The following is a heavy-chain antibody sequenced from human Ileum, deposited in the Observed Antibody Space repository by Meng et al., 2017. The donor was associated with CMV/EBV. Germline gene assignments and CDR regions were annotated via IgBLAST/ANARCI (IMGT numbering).Heavy chain of an antibody. J-gene: IGHJ5*01. CDR3: ARDGYSSSWFVT. D-gene: IGHD6-13*01. CDR1: GLSVSSNY. CDR2: IHSGGAT. V-gene: IGHV3-53*01. Sequence: SCVASGLSVSSNYMTWVRQAPGKGLEWVSIIHSGGATYYADSVKGRFTISRDNSKNTLYLQMNSLRAEDTAVYYCARDGYSSSWFVTWGHGTLVTVSS.